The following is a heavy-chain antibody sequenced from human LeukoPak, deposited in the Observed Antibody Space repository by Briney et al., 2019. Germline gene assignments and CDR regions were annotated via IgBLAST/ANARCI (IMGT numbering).Heavy chain of an antibody. CDR1: EYTFTTYY. CDR2: INPSGGST. D-gene: IGHD1-26*01. CDR3: ARNTSAGLGAFDY. Sequence: ASVKVSCKPSEYTFTTYYMHWWPQSPGQGLEGLRIINPSGGSTSYAQKCQGRVTMTRDTSTSTVYMELSSLRSEDTAVYYCARNTSAGLGAFDYWGQGTLVTVSS. V-gene: IGHV1-46*01. J-gene: IGHJ4*02.